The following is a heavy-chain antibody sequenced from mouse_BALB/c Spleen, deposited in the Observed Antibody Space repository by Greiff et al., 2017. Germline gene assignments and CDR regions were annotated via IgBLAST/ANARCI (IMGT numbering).Heavy chain of an antibody. CDR2: INPSNGRT. V-gene: IGHV1S81*02. D-gene: IGHD2-4*01. CDR1: GYTFTSYW. Sequence: QVQLQQPGAELVKPGASVKLSCKASGYTFTSYWMHWVKQRPGQGLEWIGEINPSNGRTNYNEKFKSKATLTVDKSSSTAYMELARLTSEDSAIYYCARMITTSYFDDWGAGTAVTVSS. J-gene: IGHJ1*01. CDR3: ARMITTSYFDD.